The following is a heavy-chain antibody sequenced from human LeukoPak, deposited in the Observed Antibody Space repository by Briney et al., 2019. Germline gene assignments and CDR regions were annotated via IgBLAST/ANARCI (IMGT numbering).Heavy chain of an antibody. Sequence: SETLSLTCTVSGASISSSYCTWIRQPAGEGLEWIGRISTGGSTTYNPSFKSRVTMSLDTSKNQFSLNLTSVTAADTAVYYCARDQTYYVSSGYYYVTYFQHWGQGILVTVSA. J-gene: IGHJ1*01. CDR2: ISTGGST. D-gene: IGHD3-22*01. CDR1: GASISSSY. V-gene: IGHV4-4*07. CDR3: ARDQTYYVSSGYYYVTYFQH.